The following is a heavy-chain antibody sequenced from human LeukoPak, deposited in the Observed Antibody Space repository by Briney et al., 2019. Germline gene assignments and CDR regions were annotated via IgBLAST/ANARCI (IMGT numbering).Heavy chain of an antibody. CDR2: IRYDGSNK. Sequence: GGSLRLSCAASGFTFTTYGMHWVRQAPGKGLEWVAFIRYDGSNKYYADSVKGRFTISRDNSKNTLYLQMNSLRAEDTAVYYCAKAPPNGFLEWFIDYWGQGTLVTISS. D-gene: IGHD3-3*01. V-gene: IGHV3-30*02. CDR3: AKAPPNGFLEWFIDY. J-gene: IGHJ4*02. CDR1: GFTFTTYG.